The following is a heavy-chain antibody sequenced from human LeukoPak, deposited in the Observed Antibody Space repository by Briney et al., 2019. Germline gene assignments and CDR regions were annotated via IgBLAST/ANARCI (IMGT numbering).Heavy chain of an antibody. Sequence: PSETLSLTCAVYGGSFSGYYWSWTRQPPGKGLEWIGEINHSGSTNYNPSLKSRVTISVDTSKNQFSLKLSSVTAADTAVYYCARGLPHRVRSVLGTSQNYFDYWGQGTLVTVSS. D-gene: IGHD1-14*01. V-gene: IGHV4-34*01. CDR2: INHSGST. CDR1: GGSFSGYY. CDR3: ARGLPHRVRSVLGTSQNYFDY. J-gene: IGHJ4*02.